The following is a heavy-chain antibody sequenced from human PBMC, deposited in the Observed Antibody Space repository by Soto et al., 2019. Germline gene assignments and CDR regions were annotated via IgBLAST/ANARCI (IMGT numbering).Heavy chain of an antibody. CDR3: ARGAIAAAGTEFFNWFDP. CDR1: GYTFTSYD. D-gene: IGHD6-13*01. Sequence: ASVKVSCKASGYTFTSYDINWVRQATGQGLEWMGWMNPNSGNTGYARKFQGRVTMTRNTSISTAYMELSSLRSEDTAVYYCARGAIAAAGTEFFNWFDPWGQGTLVTVSS. J-gene: IGHJ5*02. V-gene: IGHV1-8*01. CDR2: MNPNSGNT.